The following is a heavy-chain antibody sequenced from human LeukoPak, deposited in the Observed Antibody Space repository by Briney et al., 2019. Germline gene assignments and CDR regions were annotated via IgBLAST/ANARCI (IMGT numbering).Heavy chain of an antibody. CDR2: IIPILGTA. CDR1: GGTFSSYA. CDR3: ARDSFIIAAAGHFDY. V-gene: IGHV1-69*11. Sequence: GASVKVSCKASGGTFSSYAISWVRQAPGQGLEWMGRIIPILGTANYAQKFQGRVTITTDESTSTAYMELSSLRSEDTAVYYCARDSFIIAAAGHFDYWGQGTLVTVSS. J-gene: IGHJ4*02. D-gene: IGHD6-13*01.